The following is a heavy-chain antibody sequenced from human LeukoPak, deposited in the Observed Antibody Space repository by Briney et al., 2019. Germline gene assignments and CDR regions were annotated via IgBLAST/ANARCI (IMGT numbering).Heavy chain of an antibody. V-gene: IGHV3-21*01. J-gene: IGHJ4*02. CDR1: GFTFGSYN. Sequence: PGGSLRLSCVGSGFTFGSYNMNWVRQAPGKGLEWVSSISYSSSYIYYADSVKGRFTISRDNAKNSLYLQMNSLRAEDTAVYYCAKGSHDYGDYVGHWGQGTLVTVSS. CDR2: ISYSSSYI. D-gene: IGHD4-17*01. CDR3: AKGSHDYGDYVGH.